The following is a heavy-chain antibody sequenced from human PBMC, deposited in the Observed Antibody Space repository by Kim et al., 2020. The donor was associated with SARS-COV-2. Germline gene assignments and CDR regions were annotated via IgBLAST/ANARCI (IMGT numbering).Heavy chain of an antibody. CDR1: GFTFSSYG. CDR2: ISYDGSNK. CDR3: AKGSGTYYFWSGYLDPDYYYYCDMDV. J-gene: IGHJ6*02. V-gene: IGHV3-30*18. D-gene: IGHD3-3*01. Sequence: GGSLRLSCAASGFTFSSYGMHWVRQAPGKGLEWVAVISYDGSNKYYAASVKGRFTISRDNSKNTLYLQMNSMRAENTAVYYCAKGSGTYYFWSGYLDPDYYYYCDMDVWGQGTTVTVSS.